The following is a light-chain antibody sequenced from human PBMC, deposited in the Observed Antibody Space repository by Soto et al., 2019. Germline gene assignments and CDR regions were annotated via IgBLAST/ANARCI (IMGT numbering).Light chain of an antibody. CDR2: WAS. J-gene: IGKJ1*01. V-gene: IGKV4-1*01. Sequence: DIVMTQSPDSLAVSLGERATINCKSSQSVLYSPNNKNYLAWYQQKPGQPPKLLVYWASTRESGVPDRFSGSGSGTDFTLTINSLQAEDVVVYYCQQYHSPPQTFGQGTKVEIK. CDR1: QSVLYSPNNKNY. CDR3: QQYHSPPQT.